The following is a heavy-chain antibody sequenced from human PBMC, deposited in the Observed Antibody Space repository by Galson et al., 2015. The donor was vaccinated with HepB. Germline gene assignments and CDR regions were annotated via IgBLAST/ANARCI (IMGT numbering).Heavy chain of an antibody. CDR1: GDSVSSNHAV. J-gene: IGHJ6*02. Sequence: CAISGDSVSSNHAVWNWIRQSPSRGLEWLGRTYYRSKWYIDYATSVRSRITIHPDTSRHQFSLHLSSVTPEDAAVYYCAYGSDVWGQGTTVIVSS. V-gene: IGHV6-1*01. CDR3: AYGSDV. CDR2: TYYRSKWYI.